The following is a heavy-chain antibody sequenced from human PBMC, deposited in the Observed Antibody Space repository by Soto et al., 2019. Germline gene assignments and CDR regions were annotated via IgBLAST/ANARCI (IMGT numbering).Heavy chain of an antibody. Sequence: EVQLVESGGGLVQPGGSLRLSCAASGFTISGNAMNWVRQAPGRGLEWVSYISSSSTNIHYADSVRGRFTISRDNAKNSLYLQMNILREEDTALYRCARDLSWGSKWYYYMDVWGKGTTVTVSS. CDR3: ARDLSWGSKWYYYMDV. CDR1: GFTISGNA. CDR2: ISSSSTNI. J-gene: IGHJ6*03. V-gene: IGHV3-48*02. D-gene: IGHD3-16*01.